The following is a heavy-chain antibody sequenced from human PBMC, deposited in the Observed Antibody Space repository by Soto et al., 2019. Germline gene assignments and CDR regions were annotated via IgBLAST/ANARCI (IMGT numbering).Heavy chain of an antibody. CDR2: ISSNGGTT. J-gene: IGHJ6*03. V-gene: IGHV3-64*04. D-gene: IGHD2-2*01. CDR1: GFTFSSYS. CDR3: ANGDIVVVPAVPMIMDV. Sequence: PGGSLRLSCAASGFTFSSYSMHWVRQAPGKGLEYVSAISSNGGTTSYADSVKGRFTISRDNSKNTLYLQMNSLRAEDTAVYYCANGDIVVVPAVPMIMDVWGKGTTVTVSS.